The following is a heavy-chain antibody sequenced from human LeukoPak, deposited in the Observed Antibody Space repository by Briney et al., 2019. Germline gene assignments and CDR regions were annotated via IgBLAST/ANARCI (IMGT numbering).Heavy chain of an antibody. Sequence: ASVKVSCKASGGTFSSYAISWVRQAPGQGLEWMRGIIPIFGTANYAQKFQGRVTITTDESTSTAYMELSSLRSEDTAVYYCVKEESDDAFDIWGQGTMVTVSS. CDR3: VKEESDDAFDI. J-gene: IGHJ3*02. D-gene: IGHD3-10*01. V-gene: IGHV1-69*05. CDR2: IIPIFGTA. CDR1: GGTFSSYA.